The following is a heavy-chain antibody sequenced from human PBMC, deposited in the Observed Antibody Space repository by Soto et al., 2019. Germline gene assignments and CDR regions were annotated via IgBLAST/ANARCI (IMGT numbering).Heavy chain of an antibody. J-gene: IGHJ5*02. V-gene: IGHV1-18*01. CDR1: GYTFTSYG. CDR2: ISAYNGNT. Sequence: ASVKVSCKASGYTFTSYGISWVRQAPGQGLEWMGWISAYNGNTNYAQKLQGRVNMTTDTSTSTAYMELRSLRSDDTAVYYCARRPPYSSGWYSNWFDPWGQGTLVTVSS. D-gene: IGHD6-19*01. CDR3: ARRPPYSSGWYSNWFDP.